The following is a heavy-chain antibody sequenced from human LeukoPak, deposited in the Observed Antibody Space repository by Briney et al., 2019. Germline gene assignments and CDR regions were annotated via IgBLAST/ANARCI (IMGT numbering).Heavy chain of an antibody. CDR3: AKDQYRSLFSGSYDY. CDR1: EFTFSSYA. J-gene: IGHJ4*02. Sequence: GGSLRLSCAASEFTFSSYAMHWVRQAPGKGLEWVAVISYDGSNKYYADSVKGRFTISRDNSKNSLYPQMNSLRTEDTAFYYCAKDQYRSLFSGSYDYWGQGTLVTVSS. V-gene: IGHV3-30-3*02. CDR2: ISYDGSNK. D-gene: IGHD1-26*01.